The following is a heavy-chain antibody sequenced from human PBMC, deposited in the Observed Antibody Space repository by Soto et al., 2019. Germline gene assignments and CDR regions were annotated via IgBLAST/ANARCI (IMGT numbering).Heavy chain of an antibody. V-gene: IGHV1-24*01. CDR2: FDPGDGET. CDR3: ATKSGFYYYYGMDV. CDR1: GYTLTELS. Sequence: ASVKVSCKVSGYTLTELSMHWVRQAPGKGLEWMGGFDPGDGETIYAQKFQGRVTMTEDTSTDTAYMELSSLRSEDTAVYYCATKSGFYYYYGMDVWGQGTTVTVSS. D-gene: IGHD5-12*01. J-gene: IGHJ6*02.